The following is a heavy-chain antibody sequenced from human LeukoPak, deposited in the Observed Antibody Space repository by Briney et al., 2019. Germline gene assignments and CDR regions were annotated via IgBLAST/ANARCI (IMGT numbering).Heavy chain of an antibody. J-gene: IGHJ4*02. CDR2: IRSKANSYAT. CDR1: GFTFSGSA. CDR3: TRTYYYDSSANSGGGY. Sequence: GGSLRLSCAASGFTFSGSAMHWVRQASGKGLEWVGRIRSKANSYATAYAASVKGRFTISRDDSKNTAYLQMNSLKTEDTAVYYCTRTYYYDSSANSGGGYWGQGTLVTVSS. V-gene: IGHV3-73*01. D-gene: IGHD3-22*01.